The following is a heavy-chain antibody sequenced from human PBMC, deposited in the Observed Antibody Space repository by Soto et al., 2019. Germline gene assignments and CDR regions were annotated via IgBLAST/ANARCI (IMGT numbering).Heavy chain of an antibody. CDR2: ISSDGINK. J-gene: IGHJ3*02. Sequence: PGRSMRLSCAASGFTPSSYAMHWVRQAPGKGLERVSVISSDGINKYYADSVKGRFTISRDNSQNTLYLQMNSLRAEDTAVYNCARASDYDILTGRPAAFDIWGQGTMVTVSS. V-gene: IGHV3-30-3*01. D-gene: IGHD3-9*01. CDR3: ARASDYDILTGRPAAFDI. CDR1: GFTPSSYA.